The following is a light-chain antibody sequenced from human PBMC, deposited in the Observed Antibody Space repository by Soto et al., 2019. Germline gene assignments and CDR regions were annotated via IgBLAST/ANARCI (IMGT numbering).Light chain of an antibody. CDR1: QDINNY. Sequence: DIQMTQSPSSLSASVGDRVTITCRASQDINNYLAWYQRKPGKPPKHLIYAASTLQSGVPSRFSGGGSGTDFTLTINSLQPEDVATYYCQRYNNGPPVTFGPGTKV. CDR3: QRYNNGPPVT. V-gene: IGKV1-27*01. J-gene: IGKJ3*01. CDR2: AAS.